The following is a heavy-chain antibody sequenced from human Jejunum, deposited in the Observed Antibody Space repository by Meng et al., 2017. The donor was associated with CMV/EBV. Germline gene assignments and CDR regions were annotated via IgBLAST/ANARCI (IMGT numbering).Heavy chain of an antibody. Sequence: CAVFGGSFSHYYWSWIRQPPGKGLEWIGAINYSGSTYYNPSLKSRVTISVDTSKNQFSLNLSSVTAADTAVYYCATSLPDAWELLAYWGQGNLVTVSS. CDR1: GGSFSHYY. CDR2: INYSGST. V-gene: IGHV4-34*01. J-gene: IGHJ4*02. D-gene: IGHD1-26*01. CDR3: ATSLPDAWELLAY.